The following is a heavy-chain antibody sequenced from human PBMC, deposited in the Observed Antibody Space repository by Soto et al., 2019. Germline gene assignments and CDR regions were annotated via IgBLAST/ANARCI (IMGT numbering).Heavy chain of an antibody. J-gene: IGHJ3*02. D-gene: IGHD3-10*01. Sequence: QVQLVESGGGLVKPGGSLRLSCAASGFPFNDYYGSWIRQAPGKGLEWISYISSSSRYTDYADSVKGRFTISRDNDKHTRYLQVNIQRAEDTAVYYCARGGLLAVDILGQGTMVTVSS. V-gene: IGHV3-11*05. CDR2: ISSSSRYT. CDR3: ARGGLLAVDI. CDR1: GFPFNDYY.